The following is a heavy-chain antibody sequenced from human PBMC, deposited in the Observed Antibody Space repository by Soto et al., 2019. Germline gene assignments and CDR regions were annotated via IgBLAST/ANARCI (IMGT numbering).Heavy chain of an antibody. V-gene: IGHV4-59*08. CDR2: IYYSGST. J-gene: IGHJ2*01. CDR1: GGSISSYD. CDR3: ARFNWHFDI. Sequence: QVQLQESGPGLVKPSETLSLTCTVSGGSISSYDWSWIRQPPGEGRGWMGYIYYSGSTNYNPPLKSRVTISVDTSKNQFSLQLSSVTAADTAVYYCARFNWHFDIWGRGTLVTVSS.